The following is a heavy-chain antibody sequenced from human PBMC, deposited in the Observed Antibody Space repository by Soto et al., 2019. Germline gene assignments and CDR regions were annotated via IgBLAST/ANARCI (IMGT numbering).Heavy chain of an antibody. CDR2: IIPILGIA. Sequence: SVKVSCKASGGTFSSYTISWVRQAPGQGLEWMGRIIPILGIANYAQKFQGRVTITADKSTSTAYMELSSLRSEDTAVYYCARYRGLYCSSTSCFDYWGQGTLVTVSS. V-gene: IGHV1-69*02. J-gene: IGHJ4*02. D-gene: IGHD2-2*01. CDR1: GGTFSSYT. CDR3: ARYRGLYCSSTSCFDY.